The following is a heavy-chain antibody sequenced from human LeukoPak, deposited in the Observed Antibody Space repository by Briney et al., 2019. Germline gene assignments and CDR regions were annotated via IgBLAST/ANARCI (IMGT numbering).Heavy chain of an antibody. V-gene: IGHV3-48*01. J-gene: IGHJ3*02. D-gene: IGHD3-9*01. CDR1: GSTFSSYS. CDR3: AREAATGDSDTFDI. Sequence: GRSLRLSCAASGSTFSSYSMNWVRQAPGKGLEWTSSISSGSTTIYYADPVKGRFTISRDNAKKSLYLQMDSLRVEDTGVYFCAREAATGDSDTFDIWGQGTMVTVSS. CDR2: ISSGSTTI.